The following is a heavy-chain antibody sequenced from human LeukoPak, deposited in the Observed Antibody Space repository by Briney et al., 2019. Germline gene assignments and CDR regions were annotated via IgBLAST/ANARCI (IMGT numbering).Heavy chain of an antibody. CDR2: IWYDGSNK. J-gene: IGHJ5*02. CDR3: ARDSGNSSSWWRYNWFDP. CDR1: GFTFSSYG. D-gene: IGHD6-13*01. V-gene: IGHV3-33*01. Sequence: PGGSLRLSCAASGFTFSSYGMHWVRQAPGKGLEWVAVIWYDGSNKYYADSVKGRFTISRDNSKNTLYLQMNSLRAEDTAVYYCARDSGNSSSWWRYNWFDPWGQGTLVTVSS.